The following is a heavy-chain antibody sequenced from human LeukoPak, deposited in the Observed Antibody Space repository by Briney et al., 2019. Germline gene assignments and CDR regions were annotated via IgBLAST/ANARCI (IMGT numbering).Heavy chain of an antibody. Sequence: SGPTVVKPTQTLTLTCTFSGFSLSTSGVGVGWIRQPPGKALEWLALIYWDDGKHYTASLKSRLTLTKDISKNQVVLTMTNMDPVDTATYYCAHKRFVAAAYAFDVWGQGTMVTVSS. CDR3: AHKRFVAAAYAFDV. D-gene: IGHD2-21*01. CDR1: GFSLSTSGVG. V-gene: IGHV2-5*02. CDR2: IYWDDGK. J-gene: IGHJ3*01.